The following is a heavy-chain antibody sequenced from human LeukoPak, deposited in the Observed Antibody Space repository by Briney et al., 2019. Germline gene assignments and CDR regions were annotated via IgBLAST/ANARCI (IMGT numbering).Heavy chain of an antibody. CDR3: AREVHCSSTSCYPYYYYYYYMDV. CDR1: GFTLSSYN. V-gene: IGHV3-48*01. CDR2: ISGSSGSI. J-gene: IGHJ6*03. Sequence: GGSLRLSCAASGFTLSSYNMNWVRQAPGKGLEWLSDISGSSGSIYYADSVKGRFTISRDNSKNTLYLQMNSLRAEDTAVYYCAREVHCSSTSCYPYYYYYYYMDVWGKGTTVTVSS. D-gene: IGHD2-2*01.